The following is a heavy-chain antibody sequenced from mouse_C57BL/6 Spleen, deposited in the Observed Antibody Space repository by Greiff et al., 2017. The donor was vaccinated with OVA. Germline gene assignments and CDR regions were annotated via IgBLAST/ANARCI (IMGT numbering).Heavy chain of an antibody. Sequence: DVKLVESGGGLVKPGGSLKLSCAASGFTFSSYTMSWVRQTPEKRLEWVATISGGGGNTYYPDSVKGRFTISRDNAKNTLYLQMSSLRSEDTALYYCARSPAWFAYWGQGTLVTVSA. J-gene: IGHJ3*01. CDR2: ISGGGGNT. CDR1: GFTFSSYT. V-gene: IGHV5-9*01. CDR3: ARSPAWFAY.